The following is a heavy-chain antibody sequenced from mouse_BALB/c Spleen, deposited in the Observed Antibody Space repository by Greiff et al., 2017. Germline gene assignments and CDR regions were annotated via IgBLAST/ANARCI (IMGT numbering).Heavy chain of an antibody. CDR1: GFTFSSYA. CDR2: ISSGGSYT. D-gene: IGHD1-1*01. Sequence: EVKVVESGGGLVQPGGSLKLSCAASGFTFSSYAMSLVRQSPEKRLEWVAEISSGGSYTYYPETVTGRFTISRDNAKNTLYLEMSSLRSEDTAMYYCARGPYYYGSSYYAMDYWGQGTSVTVSS. CDR3: ARGPYYYGSSYYAMDY. J-gene: IGHJ4*01. V-gene: IGHV5-9-4*01.